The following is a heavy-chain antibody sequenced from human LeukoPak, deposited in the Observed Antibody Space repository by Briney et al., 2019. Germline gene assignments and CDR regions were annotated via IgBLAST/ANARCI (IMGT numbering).Heavy chain of an antibody. D-gene: IGHD6-19*01. CDR1: GYTFTSYA. J-gene: IGHJ4*02. Sequence: GASVKVSCKASGYTFTSYAISWVRQAPGQGLEWMGGIIPIFGTANYAQKFQGRVTITADKSTSTAYMELSSLRSEDTAVYYCARDDLGGWPHPFHYWGQGTLVTVSS. CDR2: IIPIFGTA. V-gene: IGHV1-69*06. CDR3: ARDDLGGWPHPFHY.